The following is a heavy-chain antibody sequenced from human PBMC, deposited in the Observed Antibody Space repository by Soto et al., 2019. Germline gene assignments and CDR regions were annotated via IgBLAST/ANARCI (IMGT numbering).Heavy chain of an antibody. J-gene: IGHJ3*02. V-gene: IGHV3-13*01. CDR2: IGTAGDT. CDR3: ARASDRITIFGVVPTDAFDI. CDR1: GFTFSSYD. Sequence: GGSLRLSCAASGFTFSSYDMHWVRQATGKGLEWVSAIGTAGDTYYPGSVKGRFTISRENAKNSLYLQMNSLRAGDTAVYCCARASDRITIFGVVPTDAFDIWGQGTMVTVSS. D-gene: IGHD3-3*01.